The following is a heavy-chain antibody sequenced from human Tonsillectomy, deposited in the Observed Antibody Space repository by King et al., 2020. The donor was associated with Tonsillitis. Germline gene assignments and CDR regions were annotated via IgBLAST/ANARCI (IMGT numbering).Heavy chain of an antibody. V-gene: IGHV1-2*02. CDR2: INPNTGGT. CDR3: ARDIDPYYYGSSGYDEAFDI. Sequence: VQLVQSWAEVKNPGASVKVSCKASGYSFTDYYIHWVRQAPGQGLEWMGWINPNTGGTNSAQKFQGRVTMTRDMSITTAYMELRRLRSDDTAVYYCARDIDPYYYGSSGYDEAFDIWGQGTMVTVSS. CDR1: GYSFTDYY. D-gene: IGHD3-22*01. J-gene: IGHJ3*02.